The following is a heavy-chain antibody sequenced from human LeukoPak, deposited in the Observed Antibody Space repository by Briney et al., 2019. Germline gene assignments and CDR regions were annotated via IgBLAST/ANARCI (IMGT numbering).Heavy chain of an antibody. CDR2: IYHSGST. CDR1: GYSISSGYY. J-gene: IGHJ6*03. CDR3: ARAGQGCSGGSCYSIYYYYYMDV. D-gene: IGHD2-15*01. V-gene: IGHV4-38-2*02. Sequence: PSETLSLTCTVSGYSISSGYYWGWIRQPPGKGLEWIGSIYHSGSTYYNPSLKSRVTISVDTSKNQFSLKLSSVTAADTAVYYCARAGQGCSGGSCYSIYYYYYMDVWGKGTTVTVSS.